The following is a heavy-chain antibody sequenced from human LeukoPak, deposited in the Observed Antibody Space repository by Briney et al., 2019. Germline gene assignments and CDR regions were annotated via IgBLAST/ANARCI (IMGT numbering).Heavy chain of an antibody. D-gene: IGHD6-13*01. V-gene: IGHV1-69*05. Sequence: SVKVSCKASGGTFSSYAISWVRQAPGQGLEWMGEIIPIFGTANYAQKFQGRVTITTDESTSTAYMELSSLRSEDTAVYYCARRIAAAGVNWFDPWGQGTLVTVSS. CDR3: ARRIAAAGVNWFDP. J-gene: IGHJ5*02. CDR2: IIPIFGTA. CDR1: GGTFSSYA.